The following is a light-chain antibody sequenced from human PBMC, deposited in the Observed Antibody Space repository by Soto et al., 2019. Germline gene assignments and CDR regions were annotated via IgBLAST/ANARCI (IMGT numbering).Light chain of an antibody. CDR1: QSLSSSY. V-gene: IGKV3-20*01. Sequence: IVLTHSPGTLSLSPWERATLSCRASQSLSSSYLAWYQQKPGQAPSLLIYGASSRATGISDRFSGSGSGTDFTLTISRLEPEDFAVYYCHQYGDSPWTFGQGTKVDIK. J-gene: IGKJ1*01. CDR3: HQYGDSPWT. CDR2: GAS.